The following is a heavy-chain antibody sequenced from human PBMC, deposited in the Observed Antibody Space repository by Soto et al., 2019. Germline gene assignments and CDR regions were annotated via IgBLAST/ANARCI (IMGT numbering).Heavy chain of an antibody. J-gene: IGHJ6*02. D-gene: IGHD6-6*01. CDR2: IYYSGST. CDR1: GGSISSYY. V-gene: IGHV4-59*01. Sequence: SETLSLTCTVSGGSISSYYWSWIRQPPGKGLEWIGYIYYSGSTNYNPALKSRVTISVDTSKNQFSLKLSPVTAADTAVYYCARIKYCGSAPYDYYGMDDWGQETTVTVSS. CDR3: ARIKYCGSAPYDYYGMDD.